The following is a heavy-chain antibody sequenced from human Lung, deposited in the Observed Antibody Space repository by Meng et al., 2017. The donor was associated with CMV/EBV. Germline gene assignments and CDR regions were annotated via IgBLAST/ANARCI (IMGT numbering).Heavy chain of an antibody. Sequence: HVSWQELGPGLGKHSKTLSLTSTVFGGSISSGGYYWSWIRKHPGKGLEWIGYIHYSGSTYYNPSLRSRLTISVDTYKNQFSLKLSSVTAADTAVYYCARASYGSGSPLGESWFDPWGQGTLVTVSS. CDR2: IHYSGST. CDR3: ARASYGSGSPLGESWFDP. V-gene: IGHV4-31*03. CDR1: GGSISSGGYY. J-gene: IGHJ5*02. D-gene: IGHD3-10*01.